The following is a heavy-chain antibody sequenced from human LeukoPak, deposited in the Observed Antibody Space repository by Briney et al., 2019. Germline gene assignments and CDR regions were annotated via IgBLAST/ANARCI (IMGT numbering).Heavy chain of an antibody. CDR2: IIPIFGTA. CDR1: GYTFTGYY. CDR3: AREQRYCSGGSCYFDAFDI. D-gene: IGHD2-15*01. J-gene: IGHJ3*02. Sequence: SVNVSCKASGYTFTGYYMHWVRQAPGQGLEWMGGIIPIFGTANYAQKFQGRVTITADESTSTAYMELSSLRSEDTAVYYCAREQRYCSGGSCYFDAFDIWGQGTMVTVSS. V-gene: IGHV1-69*13.